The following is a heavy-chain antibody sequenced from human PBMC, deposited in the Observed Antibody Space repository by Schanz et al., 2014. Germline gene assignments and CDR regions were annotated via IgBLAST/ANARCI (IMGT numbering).Heavy chain of an antibody. J-gene: IGHJ3*02. V-gene: IGHV1-69*04. CDR2: FMPFLGIT. CDR3: ARDRWNYEGGIFDI. D-gene: IGHD1-7*01. CDR1: GDTFDNFG. Sequence: QLVESGAEVKKPGSSVTVSCKATGDTFDNFGISWVRQAPGQGPEWIGRFMPFLGITNLAQKFQDRVTMTADKATSTAYMELSGLRSEDTAMYYCARDRWNYEGGIFDIWGQGPMVTVSS.